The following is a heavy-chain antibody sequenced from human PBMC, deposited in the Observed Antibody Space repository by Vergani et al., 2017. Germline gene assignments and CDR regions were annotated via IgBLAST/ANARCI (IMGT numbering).Heavy chain of an antibody. D-gene: IGHD3-10*01. CDR1: GGSISSGSYY. V-gene: IGHV4-61*02. CDR3: ASGNLWFGEPQDYYYGMDV. Sequence: QVQLQESGPGLVKPSQTLSLTCTVSGGSISSGSYYWSWIRQPAGKGLEWIGEINHSGSTNYNPSLKSRVTIAVDTSKNQFSRKLSSVTAADTAVYYCASGNLWFGEPQDYYYGMDVWGQGTTVTVSS. CDR2: INHSGST. J-gene: IGHJ6*02.